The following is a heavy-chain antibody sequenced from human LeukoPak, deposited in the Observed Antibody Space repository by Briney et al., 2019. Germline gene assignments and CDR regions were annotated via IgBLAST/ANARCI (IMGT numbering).Heavy chain of an antibody. D-gene: IGHD5/OR15-5a*01. CDR1: GFTFSSYW. J-gene: IGHJ3*02. CDR3: AREGVYVPEEAFDI. Sequence: GGSLRPSCAASGFTFSSYWMHWVRQAPGRGLVWVSRINSDGSSTSYADSVKGRFTISRDNAKNTLYLQMNSLRAEDTAVYYCAREGVYVPEEAFDIWGQGTMVTVSS. V-gene: IGHV3-74*01. CDR2: INSDGSST.